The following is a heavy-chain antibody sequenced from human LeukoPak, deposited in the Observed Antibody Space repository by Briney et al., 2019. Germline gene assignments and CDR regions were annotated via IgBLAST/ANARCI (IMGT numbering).Heavy chain of an antibody. V-gene: IGHV4-4*01. CDR2: VHHSGST. CDR3: TRNTAYCLED. Sequence: SETLSLTCAVSGVSISSGYWWSWVRQSPGKGLEWIGEVHHSGSTNCNPSLKSRVTISVDKSKNYFSLELTSLTAADTAVYCCTRNTAYCLEDWGQGTLVTVSS. D-gene: IGHD5-18*01. J-gene: IGHJ4*02. CDR1: GVSISSGYW.